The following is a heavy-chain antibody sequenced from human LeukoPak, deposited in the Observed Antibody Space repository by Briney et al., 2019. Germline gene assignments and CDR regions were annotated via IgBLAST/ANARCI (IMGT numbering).Heavy chain of an antibody. D-gene: IGHD3-10*01. CDR3: AKTVSGSYSYQGGDY. V-gene: IGHV3-30*18. J-gene: IGHJ4*02. Sequence: GRSLRLSCAASGFTFSSYGIHWVRQAPGKGLEWVAVISYDGSNKNYADSVKGRFTISRDNSKNTLYLQMNSLRAEDTAVYYCAKTVSGSYSYQGGDYWGQGTLVTVSS. CDR1: GFTFSSYG. CDR2: ISYDGSNK.